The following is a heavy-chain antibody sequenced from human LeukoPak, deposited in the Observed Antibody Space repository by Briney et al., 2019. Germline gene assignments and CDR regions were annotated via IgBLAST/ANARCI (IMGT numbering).Heavy chain of an antibody. J-gene: IGHJ4*02. Sequence: GGSLRLSCEASGFSMSVYWMGWVRQAPGKGLEWVGNIKQDGSERNYVDSVKGRFTISRDNAKKSLYLQMNSLRAEDTAVYYCAKVVYDSSGYVDYWGQGTLVTVSS. CDR2: IKQDGSER. CDR1: GFSMSVYW. V-gene: IGHV3-7*01. D-gene: IGHD3-22*01. CDR3: AKVVYDSSGYVDY.